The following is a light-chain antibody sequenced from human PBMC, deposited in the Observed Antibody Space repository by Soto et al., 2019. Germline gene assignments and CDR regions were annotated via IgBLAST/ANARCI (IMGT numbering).Light chain of an antibody. CDR2: AAS. Sequence: DIQMTQSPSSLSASVGDRVTITCRASQSISSYLNWYQQKPGKAPKLLIYAASSLQSGVPSRFSGSGSGTDFTLTISSLQPEDFAVYYCQQYGSSPMTFGQGTRLEIK. V-gene: IGKV1-39*01. J-gene: IGKJ5*01. CDR3: QQYGSSPMT. CDR1: QSISSY.